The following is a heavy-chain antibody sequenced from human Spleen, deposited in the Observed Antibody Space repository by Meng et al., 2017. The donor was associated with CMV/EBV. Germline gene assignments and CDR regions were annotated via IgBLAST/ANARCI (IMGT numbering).Heavy chain of an antibody. CDR1: GFTFSSYA. V-gene: IGHV3-23*01. D-gene: IGHD4-17*01. J-gene: IGHJ4*02. CDR3: AKGNVDYYFAS. Sequence: GGSLRLSCAASGFTFSSYAMYWVRQAPGKGLEWVSAISAGSGSVYYSDSVKGRFTISRDNSENTLYLQMNSLRAEDTALYYCAKGNVDYYFASWGQGTLVTVSS. CDR2: ISAGSGSV.